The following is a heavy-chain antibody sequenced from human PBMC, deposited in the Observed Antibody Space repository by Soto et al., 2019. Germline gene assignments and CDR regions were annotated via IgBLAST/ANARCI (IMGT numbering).Heavy chain of an antibody. CDR3: AREMVRGVGSDY. D-gene: IGHD3-10*01. V-gene: IGHV1-3*04. CDR2: INTDNGNT. Sequence: ASVKVSCKASGYTFTSYTMHWVRQAPGQGLEWMGWINTDNGNTKYAQKLQGRVTITRDTSASTAYMELRSLRSDDTAVFYCAREMVRGVGSDYWGQGTLVTVSS. J-gene: IGHJ4*02. CDR1: GYTFTSYT.